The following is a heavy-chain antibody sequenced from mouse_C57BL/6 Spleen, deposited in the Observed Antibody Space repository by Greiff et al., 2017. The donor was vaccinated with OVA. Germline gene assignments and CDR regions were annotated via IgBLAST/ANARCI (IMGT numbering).Heavy chain of an antibody. Sequence: EVKLQQSGPVLVKPGASVKMSCKASGYTFTDYYMNWVKQSPGKSLEWIGVINPSNGGTSYNQKFKGKATLTVDKSSSTAYMELKSLTSEDSAVDYCASDGSSYWYFDGWGTGTTVTVSS. D-gene: IGHD1-1*01. V-gene: IGHV1-19*01. J-gene: IGHJ1*03. CDR2: INPSNGGT. CDR1: GYTFTDYY. CDR3: ASDGSSYWYFDG.